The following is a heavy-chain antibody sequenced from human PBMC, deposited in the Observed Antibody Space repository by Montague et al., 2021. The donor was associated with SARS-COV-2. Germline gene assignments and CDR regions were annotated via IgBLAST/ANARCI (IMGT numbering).Heavy chain of an antibody. CDR3: ARGTYAARFAF. D-gene: IGHD6-6*01. CDR2: IYPGGST. CDR1: GGSFSDNI. Sequence: SETLSLTCADRGGSFSDNIWTWIRQPPGKGPEWIGEIYPGGSTHYNPSLRSRDTMSRDTPERQFSLKLNSVTAADAAIYYCARGTYAARFAFWGQGALVIVSS. J-gene: IGHJ4*02. V-gene: IGHV4-34*01.